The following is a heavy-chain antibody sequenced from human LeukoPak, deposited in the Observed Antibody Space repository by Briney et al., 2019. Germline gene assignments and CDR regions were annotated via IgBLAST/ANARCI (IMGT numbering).Heavy chain of an antibody. J-gene: IGHJ4*02. V-gene: IGHV3-66*01. Sequence: GGSLRLSCAASGFTVSSNYMSWVRQAPGKGLEWVSVIYSGGSTYYADSVKGRFTISRDNSKNTLYLQMNSLRAEDTAVYYCAKIPASGYYSYFDYWGQGALVTVSS. CDR2: IYSGGST. D-gene: IGHD3-22*01. CDR3: AKIPASGYYSYFDY. CDR1: GFTVSSNY.